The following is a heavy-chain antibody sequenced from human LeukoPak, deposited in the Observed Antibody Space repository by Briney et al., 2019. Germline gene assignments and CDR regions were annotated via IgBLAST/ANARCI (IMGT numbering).Heavy chain of an antibody. J-gene: IGHJ6*02. CDR2: ISAYNGNT. D-gene: IGHD1-26*01. CDR3: AREYRLVGANGYYGIDV. Sequence: GASVKVSCKASGYTFTSYGISWVRQAPGQGLEWMGWISAYNGNTNYAQKLQGRVTMTTDTSTSTAYMELRSLRSDDTAVYYCAREYRLVGANGYYGIDVWGQGTTVTVSS. CDR1: GYTFTSYG. V-gene: IGHV1-18*01.